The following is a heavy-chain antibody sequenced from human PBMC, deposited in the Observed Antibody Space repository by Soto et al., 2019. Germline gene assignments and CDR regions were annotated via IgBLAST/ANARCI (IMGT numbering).Heavy chain of an antibody. J-gene: IGHJ4*02. CDR2: TGSGTGPG. V-gene: IGHV1-69*06. CDR1: GGSLSTNP. CDR3: ARRDSGGFYRFFDS. D-gene: IGHD2-15*01. Sequence: QVQLVQSGTEVKKPGSSVKVSCKASGGSLSTNPISWVRQAPGQGLEWMGGTGSGTGPGKHAQSFQGRLTVSAYKPTNTVYMELTNLSSDDTAVYYCARRDSGGFYRFFDSWGQGTLVTVSS.